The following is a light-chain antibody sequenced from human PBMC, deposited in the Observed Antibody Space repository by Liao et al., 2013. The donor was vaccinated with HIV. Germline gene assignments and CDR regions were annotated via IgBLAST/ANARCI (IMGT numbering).Light chain of an antibody. CDR3: QAWDSSTANWV. CDR2: YDS. J-gene: IGLJ3*02. V-gene: IGLV3-21*01. Sequence: SYVLTQPPSVSVAPGKTARITCGGNNIGSKSVHWYQQKPGQAPVLVIYYDSDRPSGIPERFSGSNSGNTATLTISRVEAGDEADYYCQAWDSSTANWVFGGGTKLTVL. CDR1: NIGSKS.